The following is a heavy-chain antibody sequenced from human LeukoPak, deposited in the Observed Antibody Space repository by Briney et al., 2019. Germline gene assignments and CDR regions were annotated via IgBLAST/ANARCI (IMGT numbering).Heavy chain of an antibody. Sequence: GASVKLSCKASGYTFTSYYMHWVRQAPGQGLEWMGIINPSGGSTSYAQKFQGRVTMTRDMSTSTVYMELSSLRSEDTAVYYCARDVGRASNIVVVVAATLQPDWYFDLWGRGTLVTVSS. D-gene: IGHD2-15*01. CDR2: INPSGGST. V-gene: IGHV1-46*01. J-gene: IGHJ2*01. CDR3: ARDVGRASNIVVVVAATLQPDWYFDL. CDR1: GYTFTSYY.